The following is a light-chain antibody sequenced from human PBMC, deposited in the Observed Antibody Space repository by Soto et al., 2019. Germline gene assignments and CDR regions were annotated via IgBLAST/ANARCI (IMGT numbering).Light chain of an antibody. Sequence: EMVLTQSPGTLSLSPGERATLSCRASQTVTSNRLAWYQQKPGQAPRLLIYGASRRATGIPDRFSGSGSGTDFTLTISRLEYEDFAVYYWQPYGSLPSGFAFGPGTTLDTK. J-gene: IGKJ3*01. CDR1: QTVTSNR. CDR3: QPYGSLPSGFA. CDR2: GAS. V-gene: IGKV3-20*01.